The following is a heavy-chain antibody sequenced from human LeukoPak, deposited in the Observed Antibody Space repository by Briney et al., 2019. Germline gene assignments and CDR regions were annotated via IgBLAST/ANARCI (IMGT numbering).Heavy chain of an antibody. CDR3: ARELEVLRYFDWLRGYYFDY. CDR1: GFNFSDYY. D-gene: IGHD3-9*01. Sequence: NPGGSLRLSCAASGFNFSDYYMSWIRQPPGQGLEWLSYIGSSDGTTQYADSVKGRFTISRDNAKNSVYLQMNSLRGEDTAVYYCARELEVLRYFDWLRGYYFDYWGQGTLVTVSS. J-gene: IGHJ4*02. CDR2: IGSSDGTT. V-gene: IGHV3-11*04.